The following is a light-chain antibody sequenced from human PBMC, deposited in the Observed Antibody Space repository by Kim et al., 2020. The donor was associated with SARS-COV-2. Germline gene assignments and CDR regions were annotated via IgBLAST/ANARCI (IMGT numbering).Light chain of an antibody. CDR1: NIGSKN. Sequence: SVALGQTARITCGGNNIGSKNVHWYQPKPGQAPVLVIYRDSNRPSGIPERFSGSNSGNTATLTISRAQAGDEADYYCQVWDSSTRVFGGGTQLTVL. J-gene: IGLJ3*02. CDR3: QVWDSSTRV. V-gene: IGLV3-9*01. CDR2: RDS.